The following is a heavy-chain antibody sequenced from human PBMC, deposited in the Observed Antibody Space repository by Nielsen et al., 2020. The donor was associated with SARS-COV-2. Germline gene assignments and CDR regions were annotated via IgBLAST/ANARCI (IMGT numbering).Heavy chain of an antibody. D-gene: IGHD5-24*01. CDR3: AIDLTYGSPAHYFYQMDV. CDR2: INSNGRTT. J-gene: IGHJ6*02. V-gene: IGHV3-48*01. CDR1: GFTFNNFA. Sequence: GESLKISCAASGFTFNNFAMNWVRQAPGKGLEWVAYINSNGRTTHHADSVKGRFTISRDNIRDSVYLQMNGLRGDDTAVYYCAIDLTYGSPAHYFYQMDVWGQGTTVNVSS.